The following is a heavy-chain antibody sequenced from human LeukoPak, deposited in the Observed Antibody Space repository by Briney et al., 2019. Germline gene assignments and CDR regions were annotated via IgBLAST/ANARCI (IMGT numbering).Heavy chain of an antibody. CDR1: GGSISSSNW. CDR3: AKESSRGITRGHFTC. CDR2: IYHSGST. V-gene: IGHV4-4*02. D-gene: IGHD1-20*01. Sequence: SETLSLTCAVSGGSISSSNWWSWVRQPPGKGLEWIGEIYHSGSTNYNPSLKSRVTISVDKSKNQFSLKLSSVTAADTAVYYCAKESSRGITRGHFTCWGQGILVTVSS. J-gene: IGHJ4*02.